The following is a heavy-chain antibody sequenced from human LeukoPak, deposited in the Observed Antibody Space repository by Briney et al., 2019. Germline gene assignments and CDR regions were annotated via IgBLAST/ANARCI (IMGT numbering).Heavy chain of an antibody. CDR2: IYYSGRT. CDR3: ARVRSVSNWLDP. CDR1: GGSISSGTYY. Sequence: SETLSLTCTVSGGSISSGTYYWGWIRQPPGKGLEWIGSIYYSGRTYYNPSLKSRVTISVDTSNNQFSLILSSVTATDTAIYYCARVRSVSNWLDPWGQGTLVTVSS. D-gene: IGHD6-19*01. J-gene: IGHJ5*02. V-gene: IGHV4-39*01.